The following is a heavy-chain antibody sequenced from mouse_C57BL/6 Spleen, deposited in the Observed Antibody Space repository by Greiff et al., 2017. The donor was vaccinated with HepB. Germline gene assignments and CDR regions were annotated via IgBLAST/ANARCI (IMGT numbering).Heavy chain of an antibody. V-gene: IGHV1-54*01. CDR3: ARGGGYSFDY. CDR1: GYAFTNYL. CDR2: INPGSGGT. J-gene: IGHJ2*01. D-gene: IGHD1-1*02. Sequence: QVQLQQSGAELVRPGTSVKVSCKASGYAFTNYLIEWVKQRPGQGLEWIGVINPGSGGTNYNEKFKGKATLTADKSSSTAYKQLSSLTSEDSAVYFCARGGGYSFDYWGQGTTLTVSS.